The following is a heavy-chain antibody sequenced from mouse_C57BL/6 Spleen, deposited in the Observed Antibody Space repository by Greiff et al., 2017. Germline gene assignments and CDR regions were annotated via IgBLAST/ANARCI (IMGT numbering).Heavy chain of an antibody. CDR3: ARSHITTVVPYWYFDV. Sequence: QVQLQQPGAELVMPGASVKLSCKASGYTFTSYWMHWVKQRPGQGLEWIGEIDPSDSYTNYNQKFKGKSTLTVDKSSSTAYMQLSSLTSEDSAVHYCARSHITTVVPYWYFDVWGTGTTVTVSS. J-gene: IGHJ1*03. CDR2: IDPSDSYT. CDR1: GYTFTSYW. V-gene: IGHV1-69*01. D-gene: IGHD1-1*01.